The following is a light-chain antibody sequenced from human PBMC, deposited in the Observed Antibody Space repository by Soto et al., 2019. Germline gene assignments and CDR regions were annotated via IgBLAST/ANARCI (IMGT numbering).Light chain of an antibody. CDR3: QQTNTFLPLT. J-gene: IGKJ4*01. V-gene: IGKV1-12*01. CDR1: QGISNW. Sequence: DIQMTQSPSSVSASVGDRVTITCRASQGISNWLAWYQQQPGKAPMLLIYGASSLQSGVPSRFSGGGSGTHFTLIISSLQPEDFATFYCQQTNTFLPLTFGGGTKVEI. CDR2: GAS.